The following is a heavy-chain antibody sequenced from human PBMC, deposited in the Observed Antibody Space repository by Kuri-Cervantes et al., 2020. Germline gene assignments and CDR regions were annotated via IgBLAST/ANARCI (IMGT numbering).Heavy chain of an antibody. CDR1: GFTFDDYA. D-gene: IGHD3-22*01. CDR3: AKDNRYYYDSSGPLDY. J-gene: IGHJ4*02. CDR2: ISWNSGSI. Sequence: SLKISCAASGFTFDDYAMHWVRQAPGKGLEWVSGISWNSGSIGYADSVKGRFTISRDNAKNSLYLQMNSLRAEDTALYYCAKDNRYYYDSSGPLDYWGQGTLVTVSS. V-gene: IGHV3-9*01.